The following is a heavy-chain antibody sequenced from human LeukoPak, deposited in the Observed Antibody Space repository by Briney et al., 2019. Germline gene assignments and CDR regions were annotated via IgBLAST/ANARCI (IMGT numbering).Heavy chain of an antibody. J-gene: IGHJ3*02. D-gene: IGHD3-10*01. CDR1: GGTFISYA. CDR3: ARDLSGFDI. CDR2: IIPIFGTA. V-gene: IGHV1-69*05. Sequence: ASVKVSCKASGGTFISYAISWVRQAPGQGLEWMGRIIPIFGTANYAQKFQGRVTITTDESTSTSYMELSSLRSEDTAVYYCARDLSGFDIWGQGTMVTVSS.